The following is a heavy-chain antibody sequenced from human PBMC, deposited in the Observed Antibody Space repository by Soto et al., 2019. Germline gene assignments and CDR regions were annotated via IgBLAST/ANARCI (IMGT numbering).Heavy chain of an antibody. Sequence: GGSLRLSCAASGFTFSSYGMHWVRQAPGKGLEWVAVIWYDGSNKYYADSVKGRFTISRDNSKNTLYLQMDSLRAEDTAVYYCAREDERYFDWFYFDYWGQGT. CDR3: AREDERYFDWFYFDY. D-gene: IGHD3-9*01. CDR1: GFTFSSYG. V-gene: IGHV3-33*01. CDR2: IWYDGSNK. J-gene: IGHJ4*02.